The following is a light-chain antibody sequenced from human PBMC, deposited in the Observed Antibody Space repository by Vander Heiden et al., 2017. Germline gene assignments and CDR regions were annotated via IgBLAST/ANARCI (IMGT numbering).Light chain of an antibody. J-gene: IGKJ2*01. Sequence: EIVMTQAPLSLFVAPGQPASIYCKSSQSLIHRDGKTYLYWYLQKPGEPQQLLIYEVSNRCSGAPDRISGRGSGTDFTLKISLVDADDVGVYYCRRCIQVPSTFGQGTKLEIK. CDR1: QSLIHRDGKTY. CDR3: RRCIQVPST. V-gene: IGKV2D-29*01. CDR2: EVS.